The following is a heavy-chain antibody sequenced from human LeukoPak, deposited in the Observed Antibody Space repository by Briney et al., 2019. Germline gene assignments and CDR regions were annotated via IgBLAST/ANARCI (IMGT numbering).Heavy chain of an antibody. J-gene: IGHJ4*02. CDR1: GFTFDDYG. V-gene: IGHV3-20*04. D-gene: IGHD5-12*01. CDR3: ARILGGYDAGYYFDY. Sequence: GGSLRLSCAASGFTFDDYGMSWVRQAPGKGLEWVSGINWNGGSTGYADSVKGRFTISRDNAKHSLYLQMNSLRAEDTALYYCARILGGYDAGYYFDYWGQGTLVTVSS. CDR2: INWNGGST.